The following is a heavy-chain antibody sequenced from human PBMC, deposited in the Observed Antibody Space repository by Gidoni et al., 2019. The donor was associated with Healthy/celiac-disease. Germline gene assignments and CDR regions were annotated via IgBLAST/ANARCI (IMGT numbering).Heavy chain of an antibody. D-gene: IGHD6-13*01. V-gene: IGHV4-34*01. CDR2: INHSGST. CDR3: ARSAAARHAFDI. J-gene: IGHJ3*02. CDR1: GGSFSGYY. Sequence: QVQLQQWGAGLLKPSETLSLTCAVYGGSFSGYYWSWSRQPPGKGLEWIGEINHSGSTNYNPSLKSRVTISVDTSKNQFSLKLSSVTAADTAVYYCARSAAARHAFDIWGQGTMVTVSS.